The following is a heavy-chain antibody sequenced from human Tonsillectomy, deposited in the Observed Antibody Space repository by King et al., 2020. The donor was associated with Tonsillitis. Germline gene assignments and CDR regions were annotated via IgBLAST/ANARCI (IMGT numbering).Heavy chain of an antibody. CDR2: IKQDGSEK. CDR3: ASYDSSGYEFDY. Sequence: VQLVESGGGLVQPGGSLRLSCAASGFTFSSYWMSWVRQAPGKGLEWVASIKQDGSEKYYVDSVKGRFTISRDSAKNSLYLQMNSLRAEDTAVYYCASYDSSGYEFDYWGQGTLVTVSS. D-gene: IGHD3-22*01. J-gene: IGHJ4*02. CDR1: GFTFSSYW. V-gene: IGHV3-7*01.